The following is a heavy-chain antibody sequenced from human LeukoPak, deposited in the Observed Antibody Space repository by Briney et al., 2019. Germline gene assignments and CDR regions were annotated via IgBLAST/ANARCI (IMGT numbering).Heavy chain of an antibody. D-gene: IGHD3-3*01. CDR2: ISSSGGTI. Sequence: PGGSLRLSCAASGFTFSDYYMSWIRQAPGKGLGWVSYISSSGGTIYYADSVKGRFTISRDNAKNSLYLQMNSLRAEDTAVYYCAKGNSDFWSGYPAPGRGNWFDPWGQGTLVTVSS. CDR3: AKGNSDFWSGYPAPGRGNWFDP. CDR1: GFTFSDYY. V-gene: IGHV3-11*01. J-gene: IGHJ5*02.